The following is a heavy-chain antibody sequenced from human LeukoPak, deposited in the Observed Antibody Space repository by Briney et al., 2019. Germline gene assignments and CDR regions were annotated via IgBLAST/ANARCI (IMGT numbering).Heavy chain of an antibody. V-gene: IGHV1-2*02. CDR1: GYTFTGYY. CDR2: INPNSGGT. CDR3: AGEDTAAAGPSYYFDY. Sequence: ASVNVSCKASGYTFTGYYMHWVQPAPGQGLEWMGWINPNSGGTNYAQKFQGRVTMTRDTSISTAYMELSRLRSDDTAVYYCAGEDTAAAGPSYYFDYWGQGTLVTVSS. J-gene: IGHJ4*02. D-gene: IGHD6-13*01.